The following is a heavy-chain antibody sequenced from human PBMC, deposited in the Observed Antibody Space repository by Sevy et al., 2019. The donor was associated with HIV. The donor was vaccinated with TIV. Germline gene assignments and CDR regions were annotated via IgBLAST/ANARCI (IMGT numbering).Heavy chain of an antibody. D-gene: IGHD1-1*01. Sequence: GGSLRLSCASSGFTFSDYWMTWVRQAPEKGLEWVANIKRDGSEKYYVDSVKGRFTISRDNAKNSLYLQMTSLRADDTALYYCARGQLVQDYWGQGTLVTVSS. CDR3: ARGQLVQDY. V-gene: IGHV3-7*01. CDR1: GFTFSDYW. J-gene: IGHJ4*02. CDR2: IKRDGSEK.